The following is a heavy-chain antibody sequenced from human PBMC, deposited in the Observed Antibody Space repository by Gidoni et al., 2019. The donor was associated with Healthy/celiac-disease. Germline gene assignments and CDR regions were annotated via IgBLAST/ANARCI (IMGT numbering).Heavy chain of an antibody. J-gene: IGHJ5*02. V-gene: IGHV2-5*02. CDR2: IYWDDDK. CDR1: GFSLSTSGVG. Sequence: QITLKESGPTLVKPTQTLTLTCTFSGFSLSTSGVGVGWIRQPPGKALEWLALIYWDDDKRYSPSLKSRLTITKDTSKNQVVLTMTNMDPVDTATYYCAHKEGYCSSTSCYNWFDPWGQGTLVTVSS. CDR3: AHKEGYCSSTSCYNWFDP. D-gene: IGHD2-2*01.